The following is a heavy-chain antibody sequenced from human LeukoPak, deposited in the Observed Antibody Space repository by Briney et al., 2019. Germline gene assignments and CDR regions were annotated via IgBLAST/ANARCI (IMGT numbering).Heavy chain of an antibody. D-gene: IGHD2-2*01. CDR3: TSPSCSSTSCYDYYLDY. Sequence: GGSLRLSCAASGFTFSNAWMSWVRQAPGKGLEWVGRIKSKTDGGTTDYAAPVRGRFTISRDDSKNTLYLQMNSLKTEDTAVYYCTSPSCSSTSCYDYYLDYWGQGTLVTVSS. CDR2: IKSKTDGGTT. J-gene: IGHJ4*02. V-gene: IGHV3-15*01. CDR1: GFTFSNAW.